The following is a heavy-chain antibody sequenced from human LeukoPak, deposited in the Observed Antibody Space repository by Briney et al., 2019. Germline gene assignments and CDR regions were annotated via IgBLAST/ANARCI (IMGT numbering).Heavy chain of an antibody. CDR3: ARATRIVAPPRFDL. Sequence: EASVKVSCKASGYTFTSYGISWVRQAPGQGLEWMGWISAYNGNTNYSQKLQGRVTMTTDTSTSTAYMELRSLRSDDTAVYYCARATRIVAPPRFDLWGRGTLVTVSS. D-gene: IGHD2-15*01. CDR2: ISAYNGNT. CDR1: GYTFTSYG. J-gene: IGHJ2*01. V-gene: IGHV1-18*01.